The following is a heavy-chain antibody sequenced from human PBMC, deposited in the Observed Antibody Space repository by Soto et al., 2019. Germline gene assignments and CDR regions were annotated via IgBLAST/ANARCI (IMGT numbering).Heavy chain of an antibody. J-gene: IGHJ6*02. D-gene: IGHD6-6*01. V-gene: IGHV4-39*01. CDR3: ALQAHSSSSYYYYGMDV. CDR1: GGSISSSSYY. CDR2: IYYSGST. Sequence: QLQLQESGPGLVKPSETLSLTCTVSGGSISSSSYYWGWIRQPPVKGLEWSGRIYYSGSTYYNPSLKSRVTISVDTSKNQFSLKLSSVTAADTAVYYCALQAHSSSSYYYYGMDVWGQGTTVTVSS.